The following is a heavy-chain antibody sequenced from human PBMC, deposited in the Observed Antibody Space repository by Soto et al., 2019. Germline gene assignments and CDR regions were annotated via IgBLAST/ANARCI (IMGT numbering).Heavy chain of an antibody. Sequence: PGGSLRLSCEASGFTFSSYSMNWVRQAPGKGLEWVSYISSSSSYTNYADSVKGRFTISRDNAKNSLYLQMNSLRAEDTAVYYCAREVPSYDSSGYYFDYWGQGTLVTVSS. CDR2: ISSSSSYT. V-gene: IGHV3-21*05. J-gene: IGHJ4*02. D-gene: IGHD3-22*01. CDR3: AREVPSYDSSGYYFDY. CDR1: GFTFSSYS.